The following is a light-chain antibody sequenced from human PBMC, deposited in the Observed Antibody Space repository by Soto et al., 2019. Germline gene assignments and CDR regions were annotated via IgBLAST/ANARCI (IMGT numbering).Light chain of an antibody. CDR2: GNT. V-gene: IGLV1-40*01. CDR1: SSNIGAIYD. J-gene: IGLJ3*02. Sequence: QAVVTQPPSVSGAPGQRVTISCTGSSSNIGAIYDVHWYQQLPGTAPKLLISGNTNRPSGVPDRFSGSKSGTSASLAITGLQAEDEADYYCQSYDSSLSGSWVFGGGTQLTVL. CDR3: QSYDSSLSGSWV.